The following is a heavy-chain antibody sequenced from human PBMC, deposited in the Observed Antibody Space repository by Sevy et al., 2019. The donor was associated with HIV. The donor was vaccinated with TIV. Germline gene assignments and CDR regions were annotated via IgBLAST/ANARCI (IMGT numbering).Heavy chain of an antibody. J-gene: IGHJ4*02. CDR3: AKGVLPYGSGSYPLVS. CDR2: IGWNSGGV. V-gene: IGHV3-9*01. Sequence: GGSLRLSCAASGFRFEDYGMHWVRRAPGKGLEWVSGIGWNSGGVGYAVSVKGRFTISRDNAKNRLYLQMNSLTSEHTALYYCAKGVLPYGSGSYPLVSGARGTVVTVSS. CDR1: GFRFEDYG. D-gene: IGHD3-10*01.